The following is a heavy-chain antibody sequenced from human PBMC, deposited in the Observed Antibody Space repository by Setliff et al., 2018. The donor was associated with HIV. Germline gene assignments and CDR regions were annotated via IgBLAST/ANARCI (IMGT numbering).Heavy chain of an antibody. CDR3: ASAGSGTRATPRY. Sequence: KTSETLSLTCTVSGGSISSDYWSWIRPPPREGLEWIGYIFYSGSTKYNPSLKSRVTISLDTSKNYFSLQLTTVTAADTAVYYCASAGSGTRATPRYWGQGTLVTVSS. J-gene: IGHJ4*02. CDR1: GGSISSDY. CDR2: IFYSGST. D-gene: IGHD1-1*01. V-gene: IGHV4-59*01.